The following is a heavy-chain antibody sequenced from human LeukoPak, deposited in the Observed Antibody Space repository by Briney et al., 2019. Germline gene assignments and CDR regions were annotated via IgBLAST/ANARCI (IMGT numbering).Heavy chain of an antibody. J-gene: IGHJ4*02. D-gene: IGHD3-10*01. CDR1: GFTFSSYG. CDR3: AKEGYYGSGSFPDY. Sequence: GRSLRLSCAASGFTFSSYGMHCVRQAPGKGLEWLAVISYDGSNEYYADSVKGRFTISRDNSKNTLYLQMNSLRPEDTAVYYCAKEGYYGSGSFPDYWGQGTLVTVSS. V-gene: IGHV3-30*18. CDR2: ISYDGSNE.